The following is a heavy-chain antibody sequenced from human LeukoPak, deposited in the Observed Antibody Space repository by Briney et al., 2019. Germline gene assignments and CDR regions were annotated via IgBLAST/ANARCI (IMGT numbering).Heavy chain of an antibody. V-gene: IGHV1-2*06. CDR3: AREVGYSTSWYGRFDP. CDR2: SNPNNGGA. CDR1: GYTFTGHY. J-gene: IGHJ5*02. Sequence: ASVRVSCKASGYTFTGHYVHGVRQAPGQGLEWMGRSNPNNGGADYAQNFQGRVTITSDTSSSTVYMELPRLRSDDTAVYYCAREVGYSTSWYGRFDPWGQGTLVTVSS. D-gene: IGHD2-2*01.